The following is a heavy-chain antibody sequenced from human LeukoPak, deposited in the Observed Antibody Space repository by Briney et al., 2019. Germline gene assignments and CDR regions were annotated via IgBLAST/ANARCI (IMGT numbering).Heavy chain of an antibody. J-gene: IGHJ4*02. V-gene: IGHV3-30*03. CDR3: ARDPRGPTTYDSSARDSLDY. D-gene: IGHD3-22*01. CDR2: ILYDGSMQ. Sequence: GGSLRLSCAASGFTFSSYAMNWVRQAPGKGLEWLAVILYDGSMQYYAESMKGRLTISRDNSRNTVYMQMSSLRTEDTAVYYCARDPRGPTTYDSSARDSLDYWGQGTLVTVSS. CDR1: GFTFSSYA.